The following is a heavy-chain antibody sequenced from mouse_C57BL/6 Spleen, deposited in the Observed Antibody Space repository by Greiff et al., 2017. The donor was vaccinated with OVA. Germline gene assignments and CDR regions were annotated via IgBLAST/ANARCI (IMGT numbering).Heavy chain of an antibody. CDR1: GYTFTSYG. J-gene: IGHJ4*01. V-gene: IGHV1-81*01. CDR3: ARGLPYYSAMDY. CDR2: IYPRSGNT. Sequence: QVQLKESGAELARPGASVKLSCKASGYTFTSYGISWVKQRTGQGLEWIGEIYPRSGNTYYNEKFKGKATLTADKSSSTAYMELRSLTSEDSAVYFCARGLPYYSAMDYWGQGTSVTVSS. D-gene: IGHD2-1*01.